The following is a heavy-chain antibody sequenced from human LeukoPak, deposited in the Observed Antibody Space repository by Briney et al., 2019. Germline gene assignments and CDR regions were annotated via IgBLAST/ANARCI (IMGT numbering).Heavy chain of an antibody. J-gene: IGHJ6*02. CDR3: AKEINTASYYYYGMDV. Sequence: GGSLRLSCAASGFTFSSYGMHWVRQAPGKGLEWVAVISNDGDNKYYADSVKGRFTISRDNSKNTLYLQINSLRAEDMAVYYCAKEINTASYYYYGMDVWGQGTTVTVSS. V-gene: IGHV3-30*18. D-gene: IGHD4-17*01. CDR1: GFTFSSYG. CDR2: ISNDGDNK.